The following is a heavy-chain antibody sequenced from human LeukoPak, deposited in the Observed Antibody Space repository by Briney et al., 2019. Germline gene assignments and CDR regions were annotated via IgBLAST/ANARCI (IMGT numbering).Heavy chain of an antibody. CDR1: GFTFSTYS. CDR2: ISSSGSTI. Sequence: PGGSLRLSCAASGFTFSTYSMNWVRQAPGKGLEWISYISSSGSTIYYADSVKGRFTISRDNAKNSLYLQMNSLRAEDTAVYYCAKDLDIVVGDGMDVWGQGTTVTVSS. V-gene: IGHV3-48*04. J-gene: IGHJ6*02. CDR3: AKDLDIVVGDGMDV. D-gene: IGHD2-2*01.